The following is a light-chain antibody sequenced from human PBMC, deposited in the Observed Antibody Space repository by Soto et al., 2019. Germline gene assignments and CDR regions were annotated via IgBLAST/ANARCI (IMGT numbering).Light chain of an antibody. CDR1: QSVSNK. V-gene: IGKV3-15*01. CDR3: QQYGSQWT. J-gene: IGKJ1*01. Sequence: EIVMTQSPATLSVSPGERATLSCRASQSVSNKLAWYQQKPGQAPRLLIYGASTRATGIPARFSGSGSGTEFSLTISSLQSEDFAVYYCQQYGSQWTFGQGTKVDIK. CDR2: GAS.